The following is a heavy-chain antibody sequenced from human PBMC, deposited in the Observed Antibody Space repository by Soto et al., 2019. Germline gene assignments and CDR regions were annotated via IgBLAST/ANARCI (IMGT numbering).Heavy chain of an antibody. Sequence: LSLTCTVSGGSVSNSNYYWGWIRQSPGKDLEWIGSVYYRGRSYSKSSVKSRVTISVDTSKNQFSLNLNSVTASDTAVYFCVSQRTSVLTQAYFDYWGPGALVTVSS. CDR2: VYYRGRS. CDR3: VSQRTSVLTQAYFDY. J-gene: IGHJ4*02. D-gene: IGHD2-8*01. V-gene: IGHV4-39*01. CDR1: GGSVSNSNYY.